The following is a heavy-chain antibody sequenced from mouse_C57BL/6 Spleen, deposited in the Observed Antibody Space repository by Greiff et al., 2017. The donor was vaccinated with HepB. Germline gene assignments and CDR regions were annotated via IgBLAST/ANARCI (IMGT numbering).Heavy chain of an antibody. CDR3: TPPRYYYGSSYWFAY. CDR1: GFNIKDYY. D-gene: IGHD1-1*01. J-gene: IGHJ3*01. Sequence: EVQLQQSGAELVRPGASVKLSCTASGFNIKDYYMHWVKQRPEQGLEWIGRIDPEDGDTEYAPKFQGKATMTADTSSNTAYLQLSRLTSEDTAVYYCTPPRYYYGSSYWFAYWGQGTLVTVSA. V-gene: IGHV14-1*01. CDR2: IDPEDGDT.